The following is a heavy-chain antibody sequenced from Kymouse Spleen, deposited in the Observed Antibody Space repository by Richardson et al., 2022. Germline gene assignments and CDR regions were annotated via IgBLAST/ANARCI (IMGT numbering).Heavy chain of an antibody. J-gene: IGHJ5*02. Sequence: EVQLVESGGGLVQPGRSLRLSCAASGFTFDDYAMHWVRQAPGKGLEWVSGISWNSGSIGYADSVKGRFTISRDNAKNSLYLQMNSLRAEDTALYYCAKDRGSSPCGWFDPWGQGTLVTVSS. CDR3: AKDRGSSPCGWFDP. V-gene: IGHV3-9*01. CDR2: ISWNSGSI. CDR1: GFTFDDYA. D-gene: IGHD6-13*01.